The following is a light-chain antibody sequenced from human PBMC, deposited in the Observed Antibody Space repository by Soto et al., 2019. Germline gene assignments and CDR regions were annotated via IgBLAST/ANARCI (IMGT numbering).Light chain of an antibody. CDR2: EGS. Sequence: QSALTQPASASGSPGQSITISCAGTTSDFGNYNLVSWYQHYPGQAPKLILYEGSKRPSGVSDRFSGSKLGNTASLTISGLRAEDEAEYYCCSYAGSSTFVFGGGTKVTVL. CDR3: CSYAGSSTFV. J-gene: IGLJ3*02. CDR1: TSDFGNYNL. V-gene: IGLV2-23*03.